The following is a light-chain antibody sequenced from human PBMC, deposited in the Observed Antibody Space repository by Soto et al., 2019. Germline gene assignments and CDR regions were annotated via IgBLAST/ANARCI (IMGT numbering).Light chain of an antibody. CDR3: QQYGSSRLT. V-gene: IGKV3-20*01. J-gene: IGKJ4*01. CDR2: AAS. Sequence: EIVMRQETDTLSVSPGEGATLSCISSQSVGSNLAWYQQKPGHTPRLLIYAASTRAIGIPDRFSGSGSGADFTLTISRLEPEDFAVYYCQQYGSSRLTFGGGTKVDIK. CDR1: QSVGSN.